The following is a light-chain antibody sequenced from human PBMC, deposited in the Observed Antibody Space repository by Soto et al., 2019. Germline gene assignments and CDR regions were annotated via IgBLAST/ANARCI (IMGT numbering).Light chain of an antibody. CDR2: DVT. Sequence: QSALTQPRSVSGSPGQSVTISCTGTSSDISSYNYVSWYQQHPGKAPKLMIYDVTKRPSGVPDRFSGSKSGNTASLTISGLQAEDEADYYCCSYAGSYTLVFGGGTKVTV. J-gene: IGLJ3*02. CDR1: SSDISSYNY. V-gene: IGLV2-11*01. CDR3: CSYAGSYTLV.